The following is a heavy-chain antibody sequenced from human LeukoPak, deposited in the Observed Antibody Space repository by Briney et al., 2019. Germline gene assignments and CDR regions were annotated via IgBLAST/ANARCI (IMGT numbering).Heavy chain of an antibody. Sequence: SETLSLTRAVSGYSISSGYYWGWIRQPPGKGLEWIGSIYHSGSTYYNPSLKSRVTISVDTSKNQFSLKLSSVTAADTAVYYCARHANHYYYYMDVWGKGTTVTVSS. CDR1: GYSISSGYY. CDR3: ARHANHYYYYMDV. V-gene: IGHV4-38-2*01. D-gene: IGHD4/OR15-4a*01. CDR2: IYHSGST. J-gene: IGHJ6*03.